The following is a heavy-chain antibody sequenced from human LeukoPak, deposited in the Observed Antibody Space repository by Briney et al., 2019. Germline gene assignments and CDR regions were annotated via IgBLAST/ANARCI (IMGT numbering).Heavy chain of an antibody. CDR3: ASHDIYPGFGRGFDP. Sequence: SGTLSLTCRVSGDSVSGYYWSWIRQPPGKGLEWVGYMYYSGSTSYNPSVKGRFTLSTDTSKNHLSLKLSPVAAADTGVYYCASHDIYPGFGRGFDPWGQGFLATVPS. D-gene: IGHD5-12*01. CDR1: GDSVSGYY. V-gene: IGHV4-59*08. CDR2: MYYSGST. J-gene: IGHJ5*02.